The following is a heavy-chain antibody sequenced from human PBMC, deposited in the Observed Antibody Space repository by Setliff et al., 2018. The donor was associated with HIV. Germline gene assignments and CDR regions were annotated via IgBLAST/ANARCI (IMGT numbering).Heavy chain of an antibody. CDR3: ARGVRDNSGWSSYYFDY. J-gene: IGHJ4*02. D-gene: IGHD6-19*01. Sequence: PSETLSLTCAVSGFSISSRYYWGWIRQSPGKGLEWIGEVTHSGRTNYNPSLESRVTTSVDTSKKQFSLRLTSVTAADTAVYYCARGVRDNSGWSSYYFDYWGQGTLVTVSS. CDR2: VTHSGRT. CDR1: GFSISSRYY. V-gene: IGHV4-34*01.